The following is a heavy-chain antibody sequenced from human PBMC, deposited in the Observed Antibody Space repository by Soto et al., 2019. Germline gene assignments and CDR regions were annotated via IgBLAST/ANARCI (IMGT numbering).Heavy chain of an antibody. CDR1: GFTFSSYE. J-gene: IGHJ6*02. CDR3: ASPDKSGYLPYGMDV. V-gene: IGHV3-48*03. D-gene: IGHD3-3*01. Sequence: GGSLRLSCAASGFTFSSYEMNWVRQAPGKGLEWVSYISSSGYIIYYADSVKGRFTISRDNAKNSLYLQMNSLRAEDTAVYYCASPDKSGYLPYGMDVWGQGTTVTVSS. CDR2: ISSSGYII.